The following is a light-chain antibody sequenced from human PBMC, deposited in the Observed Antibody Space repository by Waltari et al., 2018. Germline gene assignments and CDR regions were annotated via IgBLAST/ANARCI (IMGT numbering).Light chain of an antibody. CDR1: NSNIRNNY. CDR2: SNV. CDR3: ASWDDSLTCVL. J-gene: IGLJ3*02. V-gene: IGLV1-47*02. Sequence: QSVLTQPPSVSGTPVLSVTFFCSGSNSNIRNNYVYWYQQFPRTAPKLLIYSNVQRPSGVPDRFSGSRSGSSASLAISGLRSEDEASYFCASWDDSLTCVLFGGGTKLTV.